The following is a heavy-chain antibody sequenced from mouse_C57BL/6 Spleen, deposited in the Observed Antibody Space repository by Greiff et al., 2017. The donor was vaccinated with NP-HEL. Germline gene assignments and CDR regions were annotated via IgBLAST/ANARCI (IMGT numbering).Heavy chain of an antibody. CDR3: ARASTGTEGFAY. V-gene: IGHV1-81*01. CDR1: GYTFTSYG. CDR2: IYPRSGNT. Sequence: QVQLKQSGAELARPGASVKLSCTASGYTFTSYGISWVKQRTGQGLEWIGEIYPRSGNTYYNEKFKGKATLTADKSSSTAYMELRSLTSEDSAVYFCARASTGTEGFAYWGQGTLVTVSA. D-gene: IGHD4-1*02. J-gene: IGHJ3*01.